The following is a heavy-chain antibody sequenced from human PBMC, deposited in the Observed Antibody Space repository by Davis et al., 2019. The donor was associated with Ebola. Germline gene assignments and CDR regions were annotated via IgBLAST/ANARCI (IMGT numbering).Heavy chain of an antibody. Sequence: ASVKVSCKASGYTFTGYYMHWVRQAPGQGLEWMGWINPNSGGTNYAQKFQGRVTMTRDTSISTAYMELSRLRSDDTAVYYCARVNTEEDYYDSSGYYYAGAFDIWGQGTMVTVSS. CDR1: GYTFTGYY. CDR3: ARVNTEEDYYDSSGYYYAGAFDI. J-gene: IGHJ3*02. D-gene: IGHD3-22*01. CDR2: INPNSGGT. V-gene: IGHV1-2*02.